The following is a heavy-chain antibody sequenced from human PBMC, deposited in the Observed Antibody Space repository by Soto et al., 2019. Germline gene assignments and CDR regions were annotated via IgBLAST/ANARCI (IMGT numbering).Heavy chain of an antibody. CDR3: AHTTYYYDSSGYGFDY. J-gene: IGHJ4*02. CDR2: IYWDDDK. V-gene: IGHV2-5*02. D-gene: IGHD3-22*01. CDR1: GFSLSTSGVG. Sequence: QITLKESGPTLVKPTQTLTLTCTFSGFSLSTSGVGVGWIRQPPGKALEWLALIYWDDDKRYSPSLKSRLTITNDTSKNQVVLTMTNMDPVDTATYYCAHTTYYYDSSGYGFDYWGQGTLVTVSS.